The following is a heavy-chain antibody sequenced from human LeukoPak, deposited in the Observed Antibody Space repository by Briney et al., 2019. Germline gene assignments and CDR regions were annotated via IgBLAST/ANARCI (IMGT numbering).Heavy chain of an antibody. V-gene: IGHV4-34*01. CDR2: INRGGNT. CDR1: GGSFSGYY. J-gene: IGHJ5*02. Sequence: KPSETLSLTCAVYGGSFSGYYWSWIRQPPGKGLEWTGEINRGGNTNYYPSLESRVTISVDTSKNQLSLKLNSVTTTDTAVYYCARGSGLGSYFNGPWGQGTLVTVSS. D-gene: IGHD3-10*01. CDR3: ARGSGLGSYFNGP.